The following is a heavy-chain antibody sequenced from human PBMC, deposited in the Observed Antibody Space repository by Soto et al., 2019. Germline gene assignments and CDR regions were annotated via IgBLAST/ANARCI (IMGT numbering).Heavy chain of an antibody. D-gene: IGHD3-22*01. CDR3: ASPSITMIVVAGAYYGMDV. CDR2: INAGNGNT. J-gene: IGHJ6*02. V-gene: IGHV1-3*01. Sequence: GASVKVTCKASGYTYTSYAMHWVRQAPGQRREWMGWINAGNGNTKYSQKFQGRVTITRDTSVSTAYMELSSLRAEDTAVYYCASPSITMIVVAGAYYGMDVWGQGATVTAS. CDR1: GYTYTSYA.